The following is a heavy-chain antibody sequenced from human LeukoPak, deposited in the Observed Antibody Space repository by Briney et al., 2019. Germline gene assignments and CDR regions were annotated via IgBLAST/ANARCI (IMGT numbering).Heavy chain of an antibody. CDR2: IYPGDSDT. Sequence: GESLKISCKGSGYSFTSHWIGWVRQMPGKGLEWMGIIYPGDSDTRYSPSFQGQVTISADKSISTAYLQWSSLKASDTAMYYCARPKKSGSYRDDAFDIWGQGTMVTVSS. V-gene: IGHV5-51*01. J-gene: IGHJ3*02. CDR3: ARPKKSGSYRDDAFDI. CDR1: GYSFTSHW. D-gene: IGHD1-26*01.